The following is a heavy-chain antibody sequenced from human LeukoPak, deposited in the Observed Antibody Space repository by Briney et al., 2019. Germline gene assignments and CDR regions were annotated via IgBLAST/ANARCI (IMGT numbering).Heavy chain of an antibody. J-gene: IGHJ4*02. D-gene: IGHD6-19*01. CDR2: IYYTGGT. CDR1: GGSIGSDY. V-gene: IGHV4-59*08. Sequence: SETLSLTCTVSGGSIGSDYWTWIRQPPGKGLEYIGYIYYTGGTNYNPSLKSRVTISVDTSKNQFSLKLSSVTAADTAVYYCARTVAGTYYFDYWGQGTLVTVSS. CDR3: ARTVAGTYYFDY.